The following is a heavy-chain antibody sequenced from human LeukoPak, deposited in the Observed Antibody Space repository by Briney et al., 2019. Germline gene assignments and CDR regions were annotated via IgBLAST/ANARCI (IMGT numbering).Heavy chain of an antibody. CDR3: AKSKNKGRGYSYGSFDY. V-gene: IGHV3-7*03. J-gene: IGHJ4*02. D-gene: IGHD5-18*01. Sequence: GGSLRLSCAASGFTFSSYWMSWVRQAPGKGLEWVANIKQDGSEKYYVDSVKGRFTISRDNAKNSLYLQMNSLRAEDTALYYCAKSKNKGRGYSYGSFDYWGQGTLVTVSS. CDR2: IKQDGSEK. CDR1: GFTFSSYW.